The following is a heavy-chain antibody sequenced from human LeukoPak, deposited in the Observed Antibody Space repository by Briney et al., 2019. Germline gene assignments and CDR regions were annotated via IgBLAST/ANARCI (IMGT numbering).Heavy chain of an antibody. CDR3: AKDGVYYDSSGYQDY. V-gene: IGHV3-23*01. CDR1: GFTFSSYA. Sequence: GGSLRLSCAASGFTFSSYAMSWVRQASGKGLEWVSAISGSGGSTYYADSVKGRFTISRDNSKNTLYLQMNSLRAEDTAVYYCAKDGVYYDSSGYQDYWGQGTLVTVSS. J-gene: IGHJ4*02. CDR2: ISGSGGST. D-gene: IGHD3-22*01.